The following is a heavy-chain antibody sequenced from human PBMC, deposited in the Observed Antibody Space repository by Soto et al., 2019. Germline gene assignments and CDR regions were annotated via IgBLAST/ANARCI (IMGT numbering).Heavy chain of an antibody. V-gene: IGHV1-18*01. CDR2: ISAYNGNT. J-gene: IGHJ4*02. CDR1: GYTFTSYG. CDR3: ARAGLMNDYIWGSFLDY. Sequence: ASVKVSCKASGYTFTSYGISWVRQAPGQGLEWMGWISAYNGNTNYAQKLQGRVTMTTDTSTSTAYMELRSLRSDDTAVYYCARAGLMNDYIWGSFLDYWGQGTLVTVSS. D-gene: IGHD3-16*01.